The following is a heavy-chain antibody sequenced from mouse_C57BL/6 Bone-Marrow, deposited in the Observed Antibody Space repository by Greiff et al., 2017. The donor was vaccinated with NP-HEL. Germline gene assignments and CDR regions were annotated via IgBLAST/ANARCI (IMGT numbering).Heavy chain of an antibody. D-gene: IGHD1-1*01. CDR2: VYPYNGGT. CDR1: GFTFTDYY. Sequence: DVQLQESGPVLVKPGPSVKISCKASGFTFTDYYMHWVKQSHGKSLEWIGLVYPYNGGTSYNQKFKGKATLTVDTSSSTAYMELNSLTSEDSAVYDCARDSFYYGSRSWFAYWGQGTLVTVSA. J-gene: IGHJ3*01. V-gene: IGHV1-36*01. CDR3: ARDSFYYGSRSWFAY.